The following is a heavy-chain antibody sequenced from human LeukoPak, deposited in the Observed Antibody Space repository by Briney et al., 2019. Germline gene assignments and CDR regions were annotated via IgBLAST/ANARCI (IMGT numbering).Heavy chain of an antibody. V-gene: IGHV1-8*03. CDR2: MNPNSGNT. Sequence: ASVKVSCKASRFTFTSYDINWVREATGQGLEWMGWMNPNSGNTGYALKFQGRVTLTRNTSINTAYMELTSLRVEDTAVYYCARLSLQIFDAFDIWGQGTVVTVSS. D-gene: IGHD5-24*01. J-gene: IGHJ3*02. CDR1: RFTFTSYD. CDR3: ARLSLQIFDAFDI.